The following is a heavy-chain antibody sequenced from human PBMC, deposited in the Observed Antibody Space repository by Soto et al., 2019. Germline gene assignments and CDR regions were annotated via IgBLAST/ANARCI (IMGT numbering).Heavy chain of an antibody. CDR3: AKFSLGVEHNYDFISAFDY. D-gene: IGHD3-3*01. V-gene: IGHV3-23*01. CDR2: ISGSGGST. Sequence: GGSLRLSCAASGFTFSSYAMSWVRQAPGKGLEWVSAISGSGGSTYYADSVKGRFTISRDNSKNTLYLQMNSLRAEDTAVYYCAKFSLGVEHNYDFISAFDYWGQGTLVTVSS. CDR1: GFTFSSYA. J-gene: IGHJ4*02.